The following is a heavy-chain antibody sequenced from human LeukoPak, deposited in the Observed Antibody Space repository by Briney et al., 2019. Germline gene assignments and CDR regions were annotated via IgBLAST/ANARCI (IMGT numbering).Heavy chain of an antibody. V-gene: IGHV1-18*04. J-gene: IGHJ3*02. CDR3: ARDWFVATVTGGAFDI. CDR2: ISAYNGNT. Sequence: GASVKVSCKASGYTFTGYYMHWVRQAPGQGLEWMGWISAYNGNTNYAQKLQGRVTMTTDTSTSTAYMELRSLRSDDTAVYYCARDWFVATVTGGAFDIWGQGTMVTVSS. CDR1: GYTFTGYY. D-gene: IGHD4-17*01.